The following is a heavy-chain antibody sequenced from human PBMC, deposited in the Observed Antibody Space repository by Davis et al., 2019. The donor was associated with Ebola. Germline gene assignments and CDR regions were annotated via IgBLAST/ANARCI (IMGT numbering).Heavy chain of an antibody. J-gene: IGHJ6*04. CDR3: ARDGIGWELPLGLDV. D-gene: IGHD1-26*01. Sequence: MPSETLSLTCTVSGGFISSGGYSWSWIRQPPGKGLEWIGYYYYSGSTNYNPSLKSRVTISVDKSKNQFSLKLSSVTAADTAVYYCARDGIGWELPLGLDVWGKGTTVTVSS. CDR1: GGFISSGGYS. CDR2: YYYSGST. V-gene: IGHV4-61*08.